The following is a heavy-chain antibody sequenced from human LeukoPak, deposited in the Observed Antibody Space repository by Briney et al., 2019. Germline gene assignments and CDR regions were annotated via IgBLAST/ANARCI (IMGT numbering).Heavy chain of an antibody. V-gene: IGHV1-2*02. CDR3: ARELDIVVVPASRARWFDP. Sequence: ASVKVSCKASGYTFTGYYMHWVRQAPGQGLEWMGWINPNSGGTSYAQKFQGRVTMTRDTSTSTVYMELSSLRSEDTAVYYCARELDIVVVPASRARWFDPWGQGTLVTVSS. J-gene: IGHJ5*02. CDR2: INPNSGGT. D-gene: IGHD2-2*03. CDR1: GYTFTGYY.